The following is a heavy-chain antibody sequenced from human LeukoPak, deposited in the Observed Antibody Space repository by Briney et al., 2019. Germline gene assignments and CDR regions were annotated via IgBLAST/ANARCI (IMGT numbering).Heavy chain of an antibody. J-gene: IGHJ4*02. V-gene: IGHV1-18*01. D-gene: IGHD2-2*01. CDR3: ARDYCSSTSCLFDY. CDR1: GYTFTSYG. Sequence: GASVKVSCKASGYTFTSYGISWVRQAPGQGLEWMGWISAYNGNTNYAQKLQGRVTMTTDTSTSTAYMELSSLRSEDTAVYYCARDYCSSTSCLFDYWGQGTLVTVSS. CDR2: ISAYNGNT.